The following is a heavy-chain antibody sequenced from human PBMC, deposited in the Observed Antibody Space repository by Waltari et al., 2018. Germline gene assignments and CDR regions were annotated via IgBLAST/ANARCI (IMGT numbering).Heavy chain of an antibody. CDR3: AGHYYDSSVFDY. V-gene: IGHV1-24*01. J-gene: IGHJ4*02. CDR1: GYTLTELS. Sequence: QVQLVQSGAEVKKPGASGKVPCKVSGYTLTELSLHWVRQAPGKGLEWMGGFDPEDGETIYAQKFQGRVTMTEDTSTDTAYMELSSLRSEDTAVYYCAGHYYDSSVFDYWGQGTLVTVSS. CDR2: FDPEDGET. D-gene: IGHD3-22*01.